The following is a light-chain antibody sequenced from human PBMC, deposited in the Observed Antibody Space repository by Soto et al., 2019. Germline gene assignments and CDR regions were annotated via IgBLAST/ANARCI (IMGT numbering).Light chain of an antibody. V-gene: IGKV3-20*01. CDR1: QSVNNNY. CDR2: SAS. Sequence: EIVLTQSPGTLSLSPGERATLSCRASQSVNNNYLAWYLQKPGQAPRLLIYSASSRATGIPDRFSGSGSGTDFTLTISRLEPEDFAVYYCHQYGSSPRTFGQGTKVDIK. J-gene: IGKJ1*01. CDR3: HQYGSSPRT.